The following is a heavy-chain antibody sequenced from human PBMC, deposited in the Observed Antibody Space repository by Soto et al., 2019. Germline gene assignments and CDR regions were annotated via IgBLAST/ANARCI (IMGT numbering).Heavy chain of an antibody. CDR2: ISYDGDNK. V-gene: IGHV3-30-3*01. CDR1: GFTFSYHA. J-gene: IGHJ6*02. CDR3: ARGTTTSAFSAMDV. D-gene: IGHD3-3*02. Sequence: QVQLVESGGGVVQPGRSLRLSCAASGFTFSYHALNWVRQAPGKGLEWVAVISYDGDNKYIAESVKGRFTISRDNSKNTVSLQMNSLRTEATAMYFCARGTTTSAFSAMDVWGQVTTVTVSS.